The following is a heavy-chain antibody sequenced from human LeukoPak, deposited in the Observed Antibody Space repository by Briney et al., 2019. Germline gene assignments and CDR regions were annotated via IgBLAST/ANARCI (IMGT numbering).Heavy chain of an antibody. CDR3: AKSKVKLRFLEWLLDY. CDR1: GFTFSSYA. V-gene: IGHV3-30*18. D-gene: IGHD3-3*01. CDR2: ISYDGSNK. Sequence: GGSLRLSCAASGFTFSSYAMSWVRQAPGKGLEWVAVISYDGSNKYYADSVKGRFTISRDNSKNTLYLQMNSLRAEDTAVYYCAKSKVKLRFLEWLLDYWGQGTLVTVSS. J-gene: IGHJ4*02.